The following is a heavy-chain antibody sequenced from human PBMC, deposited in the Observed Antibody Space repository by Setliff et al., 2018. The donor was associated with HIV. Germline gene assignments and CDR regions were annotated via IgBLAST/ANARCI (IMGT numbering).Heavy chain of an antibody. Sequence: SETLPLTCTVSGGSISSGGYYWSWIRQHPGKGLEWIGYIYYSGSTYYNPSLKSLVTISVDTSKNQFSLKLSSVTAADTAVYYCARECVVPAAGRHRWFDPWGQGTLVTVSS. CDR2: IYYSGST. CDR3: ARECVVPAAGRHRWFDP. D-gene: IGHD2-2*01. J-gene: IGHJ5*02. V-gene: IGHV4-31*01. CDR1: GGSISSGGYY.